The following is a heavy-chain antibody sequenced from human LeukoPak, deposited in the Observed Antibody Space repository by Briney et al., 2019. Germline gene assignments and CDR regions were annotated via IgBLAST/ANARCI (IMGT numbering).Heavy chain of an antibody. CDR3: ARVRIAARPVDY. CDR2: INPNSGGT. J-gene: IGHJ4*02. CDR1: GYTFTGYY. V-gene: IGHV1-2*02. D-gene: IGHD6-6*01. Sequence: RASVKVSCKASGYTFTGYYMHWVRQAPGQGLEWMGWINPNSGGTNYAQKLQGRVTMTTDTSTSTAYMELRSLRSDDTAVYYCARVRIAARPVDYWGQGTLVTVSS.